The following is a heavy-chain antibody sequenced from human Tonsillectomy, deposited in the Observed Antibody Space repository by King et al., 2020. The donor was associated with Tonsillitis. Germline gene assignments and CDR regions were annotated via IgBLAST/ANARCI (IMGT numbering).Heavy chain of an antibody. D-gene: IGHD3-10*01. CDR3: ARQWCYYGSGIYYFDY. J-gene: IGHJ4*02. CDR1: GGSISSSSYY. V-gene: IGHV4-39*07. Sequence: QLQESGPGLVKPSETLSLTCTVSGGSISSSSYYWGWIRQPPGKGLEWIGSIYYSGSTYYNPSLKSRVTISVDTSKNQFSLKLSSVTAADTAVYYCARQWCYYGSGIYYFDYWGQGTLVTVSS. CDR2: IYYSGST.